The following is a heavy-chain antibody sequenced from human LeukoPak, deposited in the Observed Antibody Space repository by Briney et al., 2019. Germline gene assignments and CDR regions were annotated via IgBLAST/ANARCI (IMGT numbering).Heavy chain of an antibody. V-gene: IGHV4-39*01. D-gene: IGHD6-25*01. CDR2: IYYSGST. J-gene: IGHJ2*01. Sequence: SSETLSLTCTVSGGSISSSSYYWGWIRQPPGKGLEWIGSIYYSGSTYYNPSLKSRVTISVDTTKNQFSLKLSSVTAADTAVYYCARHKPAAARGMWYFDLWGRGTLVTVSS. CDR3: ARHKPAAARGMWYFDL. CDR1: GGSISSSSYY.